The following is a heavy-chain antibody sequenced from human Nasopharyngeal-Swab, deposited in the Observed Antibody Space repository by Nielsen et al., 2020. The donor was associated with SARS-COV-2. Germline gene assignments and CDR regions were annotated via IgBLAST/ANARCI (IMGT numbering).Heavy chain of an antibody. D-gene: IGHD2/OR15-2a*01. V-gene: IGHV3-11*01. CDR3: AKDLRGPYFF. CDR1: GFTFSDYY. J-gene: IGHJ4*02. CDR2: ISSGGTII. Sequence: GESLKISCAASGFTFSDYYMSWIRQAPGKGLEWVSYISSGGTIIDYADSVKGRFTISRDNSKNTLSLQMNSLRAEDTAVYYCAKDLRGPYFFWGQGTLVTVSS.